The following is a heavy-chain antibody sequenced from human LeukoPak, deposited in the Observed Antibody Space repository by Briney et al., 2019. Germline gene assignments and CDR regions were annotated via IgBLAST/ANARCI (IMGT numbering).Heavy chain of an antibody. V-gene: IGHV4-4*07. J-gene: IGHJ3*02. CDR2: IYTSGST. CDR3: ARGSYYYDSSGPMGYAFDI. D-gene: IGHD3-22*01. CDR1: GGSISSYY. Sequence: SETLSLTCTVSGGSISSYYWSWIRQPAGKGLVWLGRIYTSGSTNYNPSLKSRVTMSVDTSKNQFSLKLSSVTAADTAVYYCARGSYYYDSSGPMGYAFDIWGQGTMVTVSS.